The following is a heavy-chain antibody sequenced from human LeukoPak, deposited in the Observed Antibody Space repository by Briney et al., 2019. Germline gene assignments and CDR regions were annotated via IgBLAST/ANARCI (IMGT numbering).Heavy chain of an antibody. D-gene: IGHD3-10*01. V-gene: IGHV3-23*01. CDR2: ISGNGVNT. J-gene: IGHJ4*02. CDR1: GYNLGNYA. CDR3: AKGVRLWFAFYFDY. Sequence: GGSLRLSCAASGYNLGNYAMSWFRQAPGKGLEWVSAISGNGVNTYYADSVEGRFTISGESSGNTLSLQMHNLRAEDTAVYYCAKGVRLWFAFYFDYWGQGTLVTVSS.